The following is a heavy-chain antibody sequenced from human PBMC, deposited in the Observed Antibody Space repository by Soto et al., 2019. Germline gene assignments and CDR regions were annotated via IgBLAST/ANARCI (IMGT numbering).Heavy chain of an antibody. CDR2: ISDSGGST. D-gene: IGHD3-10*02. Sequence: GGSLRLSCAASGFTFSTYAMSWVRQAPGKGLEWVSSISDSGGSTYYADSVKGRFTISRDNSKNTLYLQMNILRAEDTAVYYCAKDHVPEQHPLYLFDYCGQRNLVTFSA. J-gene: IGHJ4*02. CDR3: AKDHVPEQHPLYLFDY. V-gene: IGHV3-23*01. CDR1: GFTFSTYA.